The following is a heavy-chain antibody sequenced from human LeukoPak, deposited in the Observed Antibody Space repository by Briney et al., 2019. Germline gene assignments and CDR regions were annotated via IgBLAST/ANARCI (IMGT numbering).Heavy chain of an antibody. V-gene: IGHV3-48*02. CDR2: IGSSGSTV. CDR1: GFTFSTNA. CDR3: ARDTLEYSNSPDALDI. Sequence: GGSLRLSCAASGFTFSTNAMSWVRRAPGKGLEWVSYIGSSGSTVYYADSVKGRFTISRDNAKNSLYMQMESLRDEDTAIYYCARDTLEYSNSPDALDIWGQGTMVTVSS. D-gene: IGHD4-23*01. J-gene: IGHJ3*02.